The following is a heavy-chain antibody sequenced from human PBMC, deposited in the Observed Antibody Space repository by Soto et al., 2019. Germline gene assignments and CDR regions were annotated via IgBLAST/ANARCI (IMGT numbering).Heavy chain of an antibody. J-gene: IGHJ6*02. Sequence: ASVKVSCXASGYTFSSYGISWVRQAPGQGLEWLGWISPYNDDTNYAQKLQGRVTMTTDTSTRTAYMELSSLTSEDTAVYYCAREGDYYDDTSYSTGAYCNAVDVWGQGTTVTVSS. V-gene: IGHV1-18*01. CDR3: AREGDYYDDTSYSTGAYCNAVDV. CDR2: ISPYNDDT. CDR1: GYTFSSYG. D-gene: IGHD3-22*01.